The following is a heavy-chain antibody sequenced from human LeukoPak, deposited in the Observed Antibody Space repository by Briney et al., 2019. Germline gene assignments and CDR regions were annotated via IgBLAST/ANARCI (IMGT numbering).Heavy chain of an antibody. V-gene: IGHV3-7*01. J-gene: IGHJ3*02. CDR2: INEDGSEK. CDR3: ARGAHNAFDI. Sequence: PGGSLRLSCAASGFTFSSSWMRWVRQAPGKGLEWVATINEDGSEKYYVDSVKGRFTIYRDNAKNSLYLQINSPRAEDTAVYYCARGAHNAFDIWGQGTMVTVSP. CDR1: GFTFSSSW.